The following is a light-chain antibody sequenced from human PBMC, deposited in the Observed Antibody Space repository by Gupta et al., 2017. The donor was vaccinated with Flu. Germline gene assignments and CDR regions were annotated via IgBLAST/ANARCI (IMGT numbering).Light chain of an antibody. CDR3: QQSHSSPHT. J-gene: IGKJ5*01. V-gene: IGKV1-39*01. CDR2: GAS. Sequence: DIQMTQSPSSLSASIGDRVTITCRASQNINNFLNWYQQKPGKAPNLLIYGASNLQSGVPSRFGGSGSGTDFTLTISGLRPEDLAIYYCQQSHSSPHTFGQGTRLDMK. CDR1: QNINNF.